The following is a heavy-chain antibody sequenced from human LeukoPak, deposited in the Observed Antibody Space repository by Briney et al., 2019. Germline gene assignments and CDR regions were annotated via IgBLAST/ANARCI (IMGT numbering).Heavy chain of an antibody. J-gene: IGHJ4*02. D-gene: IGHD3-22*01. V-gene: IGHV3-23*01. Sequence: GGSLSLSCAASGFTFSSYVMSWVRQAPGQGLEWVSAISGSGGSTYYADSVKGRFTISRDNSKNTLYLQMNSLRAEDTAVYYCAKGYESSGYYVDYFDYWGQGTLVTVSS. CDR1: GFTFSSYV. CDR3: AKGYESSGYYVDYFDY. CDR2: ISGSGGST.